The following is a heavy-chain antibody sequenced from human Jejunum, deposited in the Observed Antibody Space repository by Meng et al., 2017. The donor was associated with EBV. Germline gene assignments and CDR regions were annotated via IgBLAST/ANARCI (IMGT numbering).Heavy chain of an antibody. V-gene: IGHV3-74*01. CDR3: ARDYNSIPDY. D-gene: IGHD1-20*01. CDR1: GLTFGEHW. Sequence: EVERVEPGGGLVQAGGFLRLSCAASGLTFGEHWMYWVRQAPGKGLVWVSRIKTDGSYTSYADSVKGRFTTSRDNAKNTLYLQMNGLRDEDTAVYYCARDYNSIPDYWGQGTLVTVSS. CDR2: IKTDGSYT. J-gene: IGHJ4*02.